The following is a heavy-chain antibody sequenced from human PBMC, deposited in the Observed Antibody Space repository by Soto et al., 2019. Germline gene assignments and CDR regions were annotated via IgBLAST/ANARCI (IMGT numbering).Heavy chain of an antibody. CDR3: PSLGSGDPSRWDTLSVYYYYGMDV. D-gene: IGHD6-13*01. Sequence: ASVKVSCKASGYTFTSYGISWVRQAPGQGIEWMGWISAYNGNTNYAQKLQGRVTMTTDTSMSTAYMELRSLRSDDTAVYYCPSLGSGDPSRWDTLSVYYYYGMDVWGQGTTVTVAS. CDR1: GYTFTSYG. J-gene: IGHJ6*02. CDR2: ISAYNGNT. V-gene: IGHV1-18*01.